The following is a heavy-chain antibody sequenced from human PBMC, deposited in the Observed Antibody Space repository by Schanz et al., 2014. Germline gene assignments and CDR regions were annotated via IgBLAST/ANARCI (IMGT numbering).Heavy chain of an antibody. CDR1: GFTFKNFG. V-gene: IGHV3-30*02. CDR2: IWYDGSNK. CDR3: AKSALWGSGVYYASQIDY. D-gene: IGHD3-10*01. J-gene: IGHJ4*02. Sequence: VQLVESGGGVVQPGGSLRLSCEASGFTFKNFGMHWVRQTPGKGLEWMAFIWYDGSNKIYADSVKGRFTISRDNSKNTLYLQMNSLGPEDTAVYYCAKSALWGSGVYYASQIDYWGQGALVTVSS.